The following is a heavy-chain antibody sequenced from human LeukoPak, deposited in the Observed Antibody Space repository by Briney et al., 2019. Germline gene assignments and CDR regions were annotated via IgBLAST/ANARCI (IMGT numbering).Heavy chain of an antibody. J-gene: IGHJ4*02. Sequence: GGSLRLSCAASGFTFSSYAMSWVRQAPGKGLEWVGRIKSKTDGGTTDYAAPVKGRFTISRDDSKNTLYLQMNSLKTEDTAVYYCTTAPLGYCSGGSCSNWGQGTLVTVSS. CDR1: GFTFSSYA. CDR3: TTAPLGYCSGGSCSN. D-gene: IGHD2-15*01. V-gene: IGHV3-15*01. CDR2: IKSKTDGGTT.